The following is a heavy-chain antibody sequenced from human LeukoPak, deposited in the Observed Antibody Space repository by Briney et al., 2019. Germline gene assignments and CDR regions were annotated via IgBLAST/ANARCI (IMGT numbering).Heavy chain of an antibody. D-gene: IGHD6-13*01. CDR3: ARDLSAGTFGY. CDR1: GYTFTSYD. J-gene: IGHJ4*02. Sequence: ASVKVSCKASGYTFTSYDINWVRQATGQGLEWMGWMNPNSGNTNYAQKLQGRVTMTTDTSTSTAYMELRSLRSDDTAVYYCARDLSAGTFGYWGQGTLVTVSS. V-gene: IGHV1-18*01. CDR2: MNPNSGNT.